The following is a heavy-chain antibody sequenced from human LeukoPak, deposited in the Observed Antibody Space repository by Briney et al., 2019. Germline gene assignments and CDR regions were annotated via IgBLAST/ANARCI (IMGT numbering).Heavy chain of an antibody. CDR1: GFTFSSYA. Sequence: PGGSLRLSCAAYGFTFSSYAMSWVRQAPGKGLEWVSAISGSGGSTSYADSVKGRFTISRDNSKNTLYLQMNSLRAEDTAVYYCAKSYDSSGYYPVGDIDYWGQGTLVTVSS. D-gene: IGHD3-22*01. CDR2: ISGSGGST. J-gene: IGHJ4*02. CDR3: AKSYDSSGYYPVGDIDY. V-gene: IGHV3-23*01.